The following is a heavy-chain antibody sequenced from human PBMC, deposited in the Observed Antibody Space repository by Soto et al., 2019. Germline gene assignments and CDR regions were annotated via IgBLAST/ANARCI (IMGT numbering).Heavy chain of an antibody. CDR2: ISSSSSYI. V-gene: IGHV3-21*01. CDR3: ARDESDPYCGGDCPYFDY. Sequence: GGSLRLSCAASGFTFSSYSMNWVRQAPGKGLEWVSSISSSSSYIYYADSVKGRFTISRDNAKNSLYLQMNSLRVEDAAVYYCARDESDPYCGGDCPYFDYWGQGTLVTVSS. J-gene: IGHJ4*02. CDR1: GFTFSSYS. D-gene: IGHD2-21*02.